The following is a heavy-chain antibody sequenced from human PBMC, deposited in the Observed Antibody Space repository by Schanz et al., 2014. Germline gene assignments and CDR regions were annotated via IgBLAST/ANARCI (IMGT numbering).Heavy chain of an antibody. V-gene: IGHV3-48*01. CDR1: GFTFSDYW. CDR3: ARNRGSGGQNWYFDL. D-gene: IGHD1-26*01. CDR2: ISSASSTI. Sequence: EVQLVESGGGLVQPGGSLRLSCTASGFTFSDYWMSWVRQAPGKGPEWVSYISSASSTINYADSVKGRFTISRDNAKNSLFLQLNSLRADDTAVYYCARNRGSGGQNWYFDLWGRGTLVTVSS. J-gene: IGHJ2*01.